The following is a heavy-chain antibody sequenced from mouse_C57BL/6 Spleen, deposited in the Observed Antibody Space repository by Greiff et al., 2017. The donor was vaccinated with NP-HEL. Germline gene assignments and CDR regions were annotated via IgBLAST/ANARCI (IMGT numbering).Heavy chain of an antibody. CDR3: ARWGTTVVEYFDY. CDR1: GYTFTSYW. CDR2: IYPGSGST. V-gene: IGHV1-55*01. D-gene: IGHD1-1*01. J-gene: IGHJ2*01. Sequence: QVQLKQPGAELVKPGASVKMSCKASGYTFTSYWITWVKQRPGQGLEWIGDIYPGSGSTNYNEKFKSKATLTVDTSSSTAYMQLSSLTSEDSAVYYCARWGTTVVEYFDYWGQGTTLTVSS.